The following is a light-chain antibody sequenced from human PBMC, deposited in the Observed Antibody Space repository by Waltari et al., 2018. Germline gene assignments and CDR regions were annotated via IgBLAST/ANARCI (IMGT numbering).Light chain of an antibody. CDR2: DVS. Sequence: QSALTQPASVSGSPGQSITIPCTGTSSYVGGSHYVPWFQQHPGKPPKLMIYDVSNRPSGVSNRFSGSKSGNTASLTISGLQAEDEADYYCSSYTSSSTPLVFGGGTKLTVL. J-gene: IGLJ2*01. CDR1: SSYVGGSHY. CDR3: SSYTSSSTPLV. V-gene: IGLV2-14*03.